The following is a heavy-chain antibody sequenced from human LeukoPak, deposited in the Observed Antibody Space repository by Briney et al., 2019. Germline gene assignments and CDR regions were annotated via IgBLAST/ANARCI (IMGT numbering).Heavy chain of an antibody. D-gene: IGHD2-15*01. CDR3: AGSCSYCSGGSCYCPYNWFDP. CDR1: GYTFTSYG. CDR2: TSAYNGNT. Sequence: ASVKVSCKASGYTFTSYGISWVRQAPGQGLEWMGWTSAYNGNTNYAQKLQGRVTMTTDTSTSTAYMELRSLRSDDTAVYYCAGSCSYCSGGSCYCPYNWFDPWGQGTLVTVSS. V-gene: IGHV1-18*01. J-gene: IGHJ5*02.